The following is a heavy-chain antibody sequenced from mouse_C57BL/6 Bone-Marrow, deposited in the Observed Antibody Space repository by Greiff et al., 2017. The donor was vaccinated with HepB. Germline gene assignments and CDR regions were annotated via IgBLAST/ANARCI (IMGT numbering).Heavy chain of an antibody. CDR2: INPSTGGT. J-gene: IGHJ3*01. D-gene: IGHD1-1*01. CDR1: GYSFTGYY. Sequence: VQLQQSGPELVKPGASVKISCKASGYSFTGYYMNWVKQSPEKSLEWIGEINPSTGGTTYNQKFKAKATLTVDKSSSTAYMQLKSLTSEDSAVYYCARTVVATPFAYWGQGTLVTVSA. V-gene: IGHV1-42*01. CDR3: ARTVVATPFAY.